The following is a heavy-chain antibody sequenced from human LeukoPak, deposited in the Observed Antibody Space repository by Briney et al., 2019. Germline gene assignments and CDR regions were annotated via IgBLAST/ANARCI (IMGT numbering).Heavy chain of an antibody. V-gene: IGHV7-4-1*02. D-gene: IGHD2-2*01. CDR1: GYTFIGFT. CDR3: ARGDVTLPSADIDEGFDI. Sequence: GASVKVSRKASGYTFIGFTLNWMRQAPGQGLEWMGRVNPKTGNATYAQDFMGRLVLSVDTSATTAYMQISSLRADDTGLYFCARGDVTLPSADIDEGFDIWGQGTMVTVS. CDR2: VNPKTGNA. J-gene: IGHJ3*02.